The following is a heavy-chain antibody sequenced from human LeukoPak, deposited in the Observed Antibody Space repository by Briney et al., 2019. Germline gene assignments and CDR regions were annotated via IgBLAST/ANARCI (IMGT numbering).Heavy chain of an antibody. D-gene: IGHD5-12*01. CDR2: IKQDGSEK. CDR3: ARDGSSGYDYGVLDY. Sequence: PGGSLRLSCAASGFTFSSYWMSWVRQAPGKGLEWVANIKQDGSEKYYVDSVKGRFTISRDNAKNSLYLQMNSLRGEDTAVYYCARDGSSGYDYGVLDYWGQGTLVTVSS. CDR1: GFTFSSYW. J-gene: IGHJ4*02. V-gene: IGHV3-7*01.